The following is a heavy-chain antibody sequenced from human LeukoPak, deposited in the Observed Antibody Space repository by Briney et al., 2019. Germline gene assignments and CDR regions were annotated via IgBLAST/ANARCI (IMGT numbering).Heavy chain of an antibody. CDR3: ARVAVAGYYYYYYMDV. CDR2: INWNGGST. J-gene: IGHJ6*03. V-gene: IGHV3-20*04. CDR1: EFTFSSFA. Sequence: PGGSLRLSCAASEFTFSSFAMSWVRQPPGKGLEWVSGINWNGGSTGYADSVKGRFTISRDNAKNSLYLQMNSLRAEDTALYYCARVAVAGYYYYYYMDVWGKGTTVTVSS. D-gene: IGHD6-19*01.